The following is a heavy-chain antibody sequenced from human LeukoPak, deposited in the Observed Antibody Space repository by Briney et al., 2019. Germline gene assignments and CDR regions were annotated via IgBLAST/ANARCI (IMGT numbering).Heavy chain of an antibody. V-gene: IGHV3-23*01. Sequence: GGSLRLSCAASGLTFSDFAMSRVRQAPGKGLEWVSAIFNSGANTFYADSVKGRFTISRDNSKNTLWLQMNSLRAEDTAVYYCAKVVWSSYYDSSGYPVAFDIWGQGTMVTVSS. CDR1: GLTFSDFA. D-gene: IGHD3-22*01. CDR3: AKVVWSSYYDSSGYPVAFDI. J-gene: IGHJ3*02. CDR2: IFNSGANT.